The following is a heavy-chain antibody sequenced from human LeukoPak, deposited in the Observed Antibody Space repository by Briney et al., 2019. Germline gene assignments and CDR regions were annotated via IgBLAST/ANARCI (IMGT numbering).Heavy chain of an antibody. J-gene: IGHJ4*02. CDR3: ARKSRRVTLFDY. CDR1: GYTFTSYY. Sequence: ASVKVSCKASGYTFTSYYMHWVRQAPGQGLEWMGIINPSGGSTSYAQKFQGRVTMTRDTSTSTVYMELSSLRSEDTAVYYSARKSRRVTLFDYWGQGTPVTVSS. D-gene: IGHD2-21*02. CDR2: INPSGGST. V-gene: IGHV1-46*01.